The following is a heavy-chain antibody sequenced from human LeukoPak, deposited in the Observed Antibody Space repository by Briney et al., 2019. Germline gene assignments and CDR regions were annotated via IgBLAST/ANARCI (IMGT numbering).Heavy chain of an antibody. V-gene: IGHV3-23*01. CDR1: GFTFSSYA. J-gene: IGHJ6*03. D-gene: IGHD3-3*01. CDR3: AKDLAWSGYYYYYYYYMDV. CDR2: ISGSGGST. Sequence: GGSLRLSCAASGFTFSSYAMSWVRQAPGKGLEWVSAISGSGGSTYYADSVKGRFTISRDNSKNTLYLQMNSLRAEDTAVYYCAKDLAWSGYYYYYYYYMDVWGKGTTVTVSS.